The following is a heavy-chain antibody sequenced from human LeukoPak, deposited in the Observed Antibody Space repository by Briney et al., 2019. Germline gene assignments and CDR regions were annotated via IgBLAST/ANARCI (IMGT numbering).Heavy chain of an antibody. V-gene: IGHV3-23*01. CDR1: GFTFSGSG. D-gene: IGHD2-15*01. CDR3: AKGGCRGTCNPLAY. CDR2: SGDSDGST. J-gene: IGHJ4*02. Sequence: GGSLRLSGAASGFTFSGSGLSWVRQAPGKGLEWISSSGDSDGSTYYADSLKGRFTISRDNYKNTLYLQMNNLRAEDTAVYYCAKGGCRGTCNPLAYWGQGALVPVSP.